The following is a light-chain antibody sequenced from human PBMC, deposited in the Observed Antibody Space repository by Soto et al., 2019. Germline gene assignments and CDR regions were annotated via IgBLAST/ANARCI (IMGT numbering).Light chain of an antibody. CDR3: QQYGNSPLT. V-gene: IGKV3-20*01. CDR2: DSS. J-gene: IGKJ4*01. Sequence: EIVLTQSPGTLSLSPGERATLSCRASQSVSSNYLAWYQQKSGQAPRLLIYDSSSRATGIPDRFSGSGSGTDFTLTISRMESEAFAVYYCQQYGNSPLTFGGGTKVEIK. CDR1: QSVSSNY.